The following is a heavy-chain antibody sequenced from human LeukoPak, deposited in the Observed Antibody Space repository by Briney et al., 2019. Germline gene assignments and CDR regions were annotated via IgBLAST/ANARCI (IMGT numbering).Heavy chain of an antibody. V-gene: IGHV3-30*04. CDR2: ISYDGGNI. J-gene: IGHJ4*02. CDR3: ARDRRPTIGEPYYFDY. D-gene: IGHD1-14*01. Sequence: PGGSLRLSCAASGFIFSDYAFHWVRQGPGKGLEGVAVISYDGGNIYYADSVKGRFLISRDNSINTLYLQIYSLKPEDTAVYYCARDRRPTIGEPYYFDYWGQGTLVTVSS. CDR1: GFIFSDYA.